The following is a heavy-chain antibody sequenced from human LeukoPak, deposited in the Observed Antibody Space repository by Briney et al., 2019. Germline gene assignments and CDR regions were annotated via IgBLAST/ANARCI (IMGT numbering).Heavy chain of an antibody. CDR3: ARLGQYHSYY. CDR2: IYYSGNT. V-gene: IGHV4-39*01. Sequence: SETLSLTCTVSGDSISGSSYPWGWIRQPPGKGLEWIGSIYYSGNTYYNPSLKSRVSISVDTSKNQFSLKLSSVTAADTAVYYCARLGQYHSYYWGQGTLVTVSS. D-gene: IGHD2-2*01. J-gene: IGHJ4*02. CDR1: GDSISGSSYP.